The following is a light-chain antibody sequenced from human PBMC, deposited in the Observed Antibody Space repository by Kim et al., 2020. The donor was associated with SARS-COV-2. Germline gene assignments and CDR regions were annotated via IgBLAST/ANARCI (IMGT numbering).Light chain of an antibody. CDR1: QSVSSN. Sequence: EIVMTQSPATLSVSPGERATLSCRASQSVSSNLAWYQQKPGQAPRLLIYGASTRATGIPARFSGSGSGTEFILTISSLQSEDFAVYYCQQYNKWPGTFGQGTKVEIK. CDR3: QQYNKWPGT. CDR2: GAS. V-gene: IGKV3-15*01. J-gene: IGKJ1*01.